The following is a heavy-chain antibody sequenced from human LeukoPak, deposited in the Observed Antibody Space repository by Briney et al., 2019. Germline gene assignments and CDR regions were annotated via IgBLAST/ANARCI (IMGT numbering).Heavy chain of an antibody. V-gene: IGHV1-8*03. Sequence: ASVKVSCKASGYTFTSYDINWVRQATGQGREWMGWMNPNSGNTGYAQKFQGRVTITRNTSISTAYMELSSLRSEDTAVYYCARGPVPYYYYYVDVWGKGTTVTVSS. CDR3: ARGPVPYYYYYVDV. CDR2: MNPNSGNT. CDR1: GYTFTSYD. J-gene: IGHJ6*03.